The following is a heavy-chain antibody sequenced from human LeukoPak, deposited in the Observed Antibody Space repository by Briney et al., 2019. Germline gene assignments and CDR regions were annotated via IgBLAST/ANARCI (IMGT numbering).Heavy chain of an antibody. D-gene: IGHD3-10*01. CDR3: ARDRYYGSGSQEPFDY. CDR2: LNWNGDNT. Sequence: GGSLRLSCAASGFTFDDYGMSWVRQAPGKGLEWVSGLNWNGDNTGYADSVKGRFTISRDNAKNSLYLQMNSLRAEDTALYYCARDRYYGSGSQEPFDYWGQGTLVTFSS. V-gene: IGHV3-20*04. CDR1: GFTFDDYG. J-gene: IGHJ4*02.